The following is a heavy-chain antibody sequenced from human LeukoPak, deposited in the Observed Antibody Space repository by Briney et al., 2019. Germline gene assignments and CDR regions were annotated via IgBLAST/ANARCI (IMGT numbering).Heavy chain of an antibody. D-gene: IGHD3-9*01. CDR2: INHSGST. Sequence: PSETLSLTCAVYGGSFSGYYWSWIRQPPGKGLEWIGEINHSGSTNYNPSLKSRVTISVDTSENQFSLKLSSVTAADTAVYYCASSRYFDWLPDYWGQGTLVTVSS. J-gene: IGHJ4*02. CDR3: ASSRYFDWLPDY. CDR1: GGSFSGYY. V-gene: IGHV4-34*01.